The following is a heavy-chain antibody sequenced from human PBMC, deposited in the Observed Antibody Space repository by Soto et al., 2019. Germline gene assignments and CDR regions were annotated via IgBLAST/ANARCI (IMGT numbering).Heavy chain of an antibody. CDR3: ARGGMGPLFEALDY. Sequence: SETLSLTCTVSGGSINSYYWYWIRQPPGKGLEWIAYIYYTGSTNYNPSLKSRVTISISTSKSQFSLRLSSVTPADTAVYYCARGGMGPLFEALDYWGQGTLVTVSS. CDR2: IYYTGST. J-gene: IGHJ4*02. CDR1: GGSINSYY. D-gene: IGHD2-8*01. V-gene: IGHV4-59*01.